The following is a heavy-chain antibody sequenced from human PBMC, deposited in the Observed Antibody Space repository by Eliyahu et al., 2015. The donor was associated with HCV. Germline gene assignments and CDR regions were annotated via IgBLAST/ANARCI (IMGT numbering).Heavy chain of an antibody. V-gene: IGHV6-1*01. CDR3: ARGGDDYYYYGMDV. J-gene: IGHJ6*02. CDR1: GDSVSSXSAA. D-gene: IGHD2-21*02. Sequence: QVQLQQSGPGLVKPXQTLSLTCAIXGDSVSSXSAAWNWIRXAPSRGLEWLGRTYYRSKWYNDYAVSVKSRITINPDTSKNQFSLQLNSVTPEDTAVYYCARGGDDYYYYGMDVWGQGTTVTVSS. CDR2: TYYRSKWYN.